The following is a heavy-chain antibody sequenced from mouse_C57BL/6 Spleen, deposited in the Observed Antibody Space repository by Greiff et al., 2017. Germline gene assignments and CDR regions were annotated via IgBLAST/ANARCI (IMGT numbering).Heavy chain of an antibody. Sequence: EVQVVESGAGLVKPGGSLKLSCAASGFTFSSYAMSWVRQTPEKRLEWVAYISSGGDYIYYADTVKGRFTISRDNARNTLYLQMSSLKSEDTAMYYCTRARLYWEYYAMDYWGQGTSVTVSS. D-gene: IGHD2-12*01. CDR3: TRARLYWEYYAMDY. J-gene: IGHJ4*01. CDR2: ISSGGDYI. CDR1: GFTFSSYA. V-gene: IGHV5-9-1*02.